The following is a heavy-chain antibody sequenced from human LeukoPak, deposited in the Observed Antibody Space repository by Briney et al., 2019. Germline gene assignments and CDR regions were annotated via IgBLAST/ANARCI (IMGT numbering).Heavy chain of an antibody. J-gene: IGHJ4*02. CDR3: ARDMRVYCSSTTCSVDY. CDR1: RFTFSSYT. V-gene: IGHV3-21*01. D-gene: IGHD2-2*01. Sequence: PGGSLRLSCADSRFTFSSYTMNWVRQAPGKGLEWVSSISSSSSYTYYADSVKGRFTISRDNAKNSLYLQMNSLRAEDTAVYYCARDMRVYCSSTTCSVDYWGQGTLVTVSS. CDR2: ISSSSSYT.